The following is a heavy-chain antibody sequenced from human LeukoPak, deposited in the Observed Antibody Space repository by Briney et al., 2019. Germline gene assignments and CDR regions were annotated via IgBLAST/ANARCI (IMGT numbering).Heavy chain of an antibody. V-gene: IGHV3-23*01. J-gene: IGHJ4*02. CDR2: INGGGGST. Sequence: GGSLRLSCAASGFAFSSSAMSWLRHAPGKALECLSAINGGGGSTYRADSVKARFTISRDNSKNTLYLQMNSLRAEDTAVYYCARATYDSSGYFDYWGQGTLVTVSS. CDR1: GFAFSSSA. CDR3: ARATYDSSGYFDY. D-gene: IGHD3-22*01.